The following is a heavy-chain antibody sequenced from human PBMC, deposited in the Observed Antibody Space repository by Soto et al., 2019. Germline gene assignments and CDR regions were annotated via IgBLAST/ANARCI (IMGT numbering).Heavy chain of an antibody. D-gene: IGHD5-12*01. V-gene: IGHV1-69*05. CDR3: ARAPILVGVHIYENYFEY. Sequence: SVKVSCKASGGTFTDSVISWVRQAPGQGLEWMGGLIPTFGTINFAQKFQSRVTILTDDSTNTAYMELTGLRSEDTAMYYCARAPILVGVHIYENYFEYWGQGTLVTVSS. CDR2: LIPTFGTI. J-gene: IGHJ4*02. CDR1: GGTFTDSV.